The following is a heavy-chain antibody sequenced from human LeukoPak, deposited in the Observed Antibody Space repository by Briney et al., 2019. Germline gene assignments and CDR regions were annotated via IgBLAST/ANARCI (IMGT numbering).Heavy chain of an antibody. CDR3: ARVSLYDSSASFFASYYYYMDV. D-gene: IGHD3-22*01. CDR1: GDSITNQY. CDR2: MSDSGNT. V-gene: IGHV4-59*11. J-gene: IGHJ6*03. Sequence: SETLSLTCTISGDSITNQYWSWIRQPPGKGLEWIGLMSDSGNTKFHPSLMSRVTMSVDRSKNQVSLKLTSMTAADTAVYYCARVSLYDSSASFFASYYYYMDVWGKGTTVTVSS.